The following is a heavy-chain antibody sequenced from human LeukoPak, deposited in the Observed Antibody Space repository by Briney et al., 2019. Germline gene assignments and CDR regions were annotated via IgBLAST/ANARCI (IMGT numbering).Heavy chain of an antibody. V-gene: IGHV3-21*01. CDR2: ISSSSSYI. J-gene: IGHJ4*02. Sequence: GGSPRLFCAASGFTFSSYSMKSVRQAPGKGLEWVSSISSSSSYIYYADSVKGRFTISRDNAKNSLYLQMNSLRAEDTAVYYCARDRIVGATVDFDYWGQGTLVTVSS. CDR3: ARDRIVGATVDFDY. CDR1: GFTFSSYS. D-gene: IGHD1-26*01.